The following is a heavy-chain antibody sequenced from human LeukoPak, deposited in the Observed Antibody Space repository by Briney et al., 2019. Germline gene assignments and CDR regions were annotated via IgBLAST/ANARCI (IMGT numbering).Heavy chain of an antibody. CDR1: GFTFSSYS. CDR3: AKGPPQGGWLAFDI. D-gene: IGHD3-22*01. V-gene: IGHV3-30*02. Sequence: GGSLRLSCAASGFTFSSYSMNWVRQAPGKGLEWVAFIRYDGSNKYYADSVKGRFTISRDNSKNTLYLQMNSLRAEDTAVYYCAKGPPQGGWLAFDIWGQGTMVTVSS. J-gene: IGHJ3*02. CDR2: IRYDGSNK.